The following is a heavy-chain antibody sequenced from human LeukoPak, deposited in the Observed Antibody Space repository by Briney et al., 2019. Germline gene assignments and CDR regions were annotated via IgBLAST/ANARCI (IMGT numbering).Heavy chain of an antibody. Sequence: SETLSLTCAVSGYSISSNYYWAWIRQPPGKGLEWIGYIYYSGSTYYNPSLKSRVTISVDTSKNQFSLKLSSVTAADTAVYYCARSWEYYDSSGYQGDSGFDYWGQGTLVTVSS. CDR1: GYSISSNYY. CDR3: ARSWEYYDSSGYQGDSGFDY. CDR2: IYYSGST. V-gene: IGHV4-38-2*01. D-gene: IGHD3-22*01. J-gene: IGHJ4*02.